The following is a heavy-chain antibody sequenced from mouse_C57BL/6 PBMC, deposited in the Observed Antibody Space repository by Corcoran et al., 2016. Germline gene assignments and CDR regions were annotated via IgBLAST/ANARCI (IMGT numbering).Heavy chain of an antibody. CDR3: ARNDDGYYWYFDV. D-gene: IGHD2-3*01. V-gene: IGHV9-3*01. CDR1: GYTFTTYG. J-gene: IGHJ1*03. Sequence: QIQLVQSGPELKKPGETVKISCKASGYTFTTYGMSWVKQAPGKGLKWMGWINTYSGVPTYADDFKGRFAFSLETSASTAYLQINNLKNEDTATYFCARNDDGYYWYFDVWGTGTTLTVSS. CDR2: INTYSGVP.